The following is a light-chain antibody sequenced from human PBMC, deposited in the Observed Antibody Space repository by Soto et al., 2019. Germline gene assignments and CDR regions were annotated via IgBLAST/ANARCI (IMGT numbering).Light chain of an antibody. Sequence: DIQMTQSPSTLSASVGDRVTITCRASQSISSWLVWYQQKPGKAPKLLIYKASSLESGVPSRFSGSGSGTEFTLTISSLQPDDFATYYCQQYNSSPTFGQGTKLEIK. CDR2: KAS. J-gene: IGKJ2*01. V-gene: IGKV1-5*03. CDR1: QSISSW. CDR3: QQYNSSPT.